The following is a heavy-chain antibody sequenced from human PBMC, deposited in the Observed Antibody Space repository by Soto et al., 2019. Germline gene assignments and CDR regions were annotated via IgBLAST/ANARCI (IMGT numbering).Heavy chain of an antibody. J-gene: IGHJ6*02. D-gene: IGHD3-3*01. CDR2: ISYDGSNK. V-gene: IGHV3-30*18. Sequence: QVQLVESGGGVVQPGRSLRLSCAASGFTFSSYGMHWVRQAPGKGLEWVAVISYDGSNKYYADSVKGRFTISRDNSKNTLYLQRNSLRAEDTDVYYCAKGEEDFGVVTQYYYGMDVWGQGTTVTVSS. CDR1: GFTFSSYG. CDR3: AKGEEDFGVVTQYYYGMDV.